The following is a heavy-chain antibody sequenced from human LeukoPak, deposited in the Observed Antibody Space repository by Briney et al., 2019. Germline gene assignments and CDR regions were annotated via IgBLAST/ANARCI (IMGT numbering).Heavy chain of an antibody. D-gene: IGHD2-15*01. J-gene: IGHJ4*02. CDR3: ARGKALVVSFDY. CDR2: INHSGST. V-gene: IGHV4-34*01. Sequence: PSETLSLTCAVYGGSFSGYYWSWIRQPPGKGLEWIGEINHSGSTNYNPSLKSRVTISVDTSKNQFSLKLSSVTAADTAVYYCARGKALVVSFDYWGQGTLVTVSS. CDR1: GGSFSGYY.